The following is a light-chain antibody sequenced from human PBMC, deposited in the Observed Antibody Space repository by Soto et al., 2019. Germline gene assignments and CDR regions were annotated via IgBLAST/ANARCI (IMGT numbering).Light chain of an antibody. CDR3: ACWDGFVYGGL. CDR2: DTI. CDR1: SYNVASCR. J-gene: IGLJ2*01. Sequence: QSVLTQPPSVSAAPGQKVTISCSGSSYNVASCRVSWYQLLPGTAPKLLTYDTIKRPSGIPDRFSGSKSGATATLDITGLQTGDEAHYYCACWDGFVYGGLFGGGTQLTVL. V-gene: IGLV1-51*01.